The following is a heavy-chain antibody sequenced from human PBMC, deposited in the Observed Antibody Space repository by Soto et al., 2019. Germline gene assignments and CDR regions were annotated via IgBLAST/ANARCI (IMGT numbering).Heavy chain of an antibody. D-gene: IGHD5-18*01. V-gene: IGHV4-30-4*01. CDR2: IYYSGST. CDR3: AKVDPAMAPVESLRTYWYFDL. J-gene: IGHJ2*01. CDR1: GGSISSGDYY. Sequence: SETLSLTCTVSGGSISSGDYYWSWIRQPPGKGLEWIGYIYYSGSTYYNPSLKGRVTISVDTSKNEFSLKLSSVTTAATAVYYCAKVDPAMAPVESLRTYWYFDLWGRGTLVTVSS.